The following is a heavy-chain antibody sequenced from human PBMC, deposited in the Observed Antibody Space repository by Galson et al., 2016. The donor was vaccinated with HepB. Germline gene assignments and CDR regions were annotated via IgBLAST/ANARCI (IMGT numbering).Heavy chain of an antibody. CDR2: ISFDGSNK. V-gene: IGHV3-30*18. J-gene: IGHJ4*02. CDR1: GFTFSNFG. Sequence: SLRLSCAASGFTFSNFGLHWVRQAPGKGLEWVAAISFDGSNKYYADSVKGRFTISRDNSKNTLYLQMNSLRVEDTAVYYCAKGDPPRDNWGQGTLVTVSS. CDR3: AKGDPPRDN.